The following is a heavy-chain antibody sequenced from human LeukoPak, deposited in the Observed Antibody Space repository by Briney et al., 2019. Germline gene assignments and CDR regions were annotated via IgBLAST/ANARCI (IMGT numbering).Heavy chain of an antibody. V-gene: IGHV3-21*01. CDR3: ASSSSDYGGYFDY. D-gene: IGHD4-23*01. J-gene: IGHJ4*02. CDR1: GFTFSSYS. CDR2: ISSSSSYI. Sequence: GGSLRLSCAASGFTFSSYSMNWVRQAPGKGLEWVSSISSSSSYIYYADSVKGRFTISRDNAKNSLCLQMNSLRAEDTAVYYCASSSSDYGGYFDYWGQGTLVTVSS.